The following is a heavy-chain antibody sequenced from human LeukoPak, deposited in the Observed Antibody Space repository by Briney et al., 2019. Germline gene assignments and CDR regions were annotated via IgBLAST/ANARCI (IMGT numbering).Heavy chain of an antibody. Sequence: GGSLRLSCAASGFTFSSYGMSWVRQAPGKGLEWVTNIKQDGSEKYYVDSVKGRFTISRDNAKNSLYLQMNSLRAEDTAVYYCARDRNTDFWSGYYTNYFDYWGQGTLVTVSS. CDR3: ARDRNTDFWSGYYTNYFDY. V-gene: IGHV3-7*01. J-gene: IGHJ4*02. CDR1: GFTFSSYG. CDR2: IKQDGSEK. D-gene: IGHD3-3*01.